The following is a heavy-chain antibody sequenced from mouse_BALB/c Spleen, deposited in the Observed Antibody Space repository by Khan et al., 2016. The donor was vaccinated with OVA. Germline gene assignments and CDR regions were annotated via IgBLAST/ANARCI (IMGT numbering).Heavy chain of an antibody. V-gene: IGHV1-76*01. CDR3: AREEALYYFDY. CDR1: GYIFTTYW. D-gene: IGHD3-2*02. J-gene: IGHJ2*01. CDR2: IYPGTDNA. Sequence: QVQLKQSGAELVRPGTSVKLSCMTSGYIFTTYWIYWVKQRSGQGLEWIARIYPGTDNAYYNEKLKDRATLTADKSSSTAYMQLSSLKSEDSAVYFCAREEALYYFDYWGQGTTLTVSS.